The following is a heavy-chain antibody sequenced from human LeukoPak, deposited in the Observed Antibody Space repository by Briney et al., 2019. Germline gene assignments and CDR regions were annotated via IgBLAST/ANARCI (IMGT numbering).Heavy chain of an antibody. J-gene: IGHJ3*02. D-gene: IGHD2-2*01. V-gene: IGHV1-2*02. Sequence: ASVTVSCKASGYTFTGYYMHWVRQAPGQGLEWMGWINPNSGGTNYAQKFQGRVIMTRDTSISTVYMELNRLTSDDTAIYYCARMPVALDIWGQGTRVTVSS. CDR3: ARMPVALDI. CDR2: INPNSGGT. CDR1: GYTFTGYY.